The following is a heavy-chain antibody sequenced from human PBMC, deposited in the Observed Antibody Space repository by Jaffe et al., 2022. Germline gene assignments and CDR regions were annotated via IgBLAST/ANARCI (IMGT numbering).Heavy chain of an antibody. D-gene: IGHD3-10*01. Sequence: QITLKASGPTLVKPTQTLTLTCTFSGFSLTTSGVGVGWIRQPPGKAMEWLALIYWDDDKRYSPSLKSRLTITKDTSKNQVVLTMTKLDPVDTATYYCAHNRWDLVRGRQMYFFDHWGQGTLVTVSS. CDR2: IYWDDDK. V-gene: IGHV2-5*02. CDR1: GFSLTTSGVG. J-gene: IGHJ4*02. CDR3: AHNRWDLVRGRQMYFFDH.